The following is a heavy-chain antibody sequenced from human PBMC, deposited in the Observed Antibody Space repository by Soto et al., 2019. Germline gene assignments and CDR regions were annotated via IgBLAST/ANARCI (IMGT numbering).Heavy chain of an antibody. Sequence: ASVTLSCTASESTFGSYAIIWVRPAPGPGLEWMGGIIPIFGTANYAQKFQGRVTITADESTSTAYMELSSLRSEDTAVYYGARAIGVYGYYYYGMDGWGQVTRVTIS. CDR1: ESTFGSYA. J-gene: IGHJ6*02. V-gene: IGHV1-69*13. D-gene: IGHD2-8*01. CDR2: IIPIFGTA. CDR3: ARAIGVYGYYYYGMDG.